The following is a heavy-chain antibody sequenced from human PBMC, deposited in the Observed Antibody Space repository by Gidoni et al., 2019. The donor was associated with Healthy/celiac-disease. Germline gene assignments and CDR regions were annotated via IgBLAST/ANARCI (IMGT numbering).Heavy chain of an antibody. CDR1: GFTFRSYG. V-gene: IGHV3-30*18. Sequence: QVQLVESGGGVVQPGRSLRLSCAASGFTFRSYGMHWVRQAPGKGLEWVAVISYDGSNKYYADSVKGRFTISRHNSKNTLYLQMNSLRAEDTAVYYCAKERWELLFDYWGQGTLVTVSS. CDR3: AKERWELLFDY. J-gene: IGHJ4*02. D-gene: IGHD1-26*01. CDR2: ISYDGSNK.